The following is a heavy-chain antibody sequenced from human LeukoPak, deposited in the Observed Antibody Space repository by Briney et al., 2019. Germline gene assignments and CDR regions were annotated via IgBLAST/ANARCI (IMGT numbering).Heavy chain of an antibody. CDR3: ARGYRENYYYYYYLDV. D-gene: IGHD4-11*01. CDR2: INYSAST. V-gene: IGHV4-30-4*08. J-gene: IGHJ6*03. CDR1: GDSIITYDYS. Sequence: SETLSLTCTVSGDSIITYDYSWIRIRQPPGQDLEWIGYINYSASTYYNPSLKSRVTIAVDTSKNHFSLKLSSVTAADTAGYCCARGYRENYYYYYYLDVWGKGTTVTVSS.